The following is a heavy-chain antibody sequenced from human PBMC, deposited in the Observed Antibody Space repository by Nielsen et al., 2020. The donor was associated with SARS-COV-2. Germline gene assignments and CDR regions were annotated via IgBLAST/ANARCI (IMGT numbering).Heavy chain of an antibody. Sequence: GESLKISCAASGFTFRRFGMHWVRQTPGRGLEWVAYISYDGSDQYYEDSLKGRFTISRDNSKNILYLQMNNLRAEDTAVYYCVKDGAYYGVRGVVHFGYGGRGNLVTVSS. V-gene: IGHV3-30*18. CDR3: VKDGAYYGVRGVVHFGY. CDR1: GFTFRRFG. D-gene: IGHD3-10*01. J-gene: IGHJ4*02. CDR2: ISYDGSDQ.